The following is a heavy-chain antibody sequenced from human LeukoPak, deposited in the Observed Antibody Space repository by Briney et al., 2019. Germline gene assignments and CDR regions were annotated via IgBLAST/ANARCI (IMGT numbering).Heavy chain of an antibody. CDR3: ARDPTYYDILTGYYPYYFDY. CDR2: INPNSGGT. D-gene: IGHD3-9*01. Sequence: GASVKVSCKASGYTFTGYYMHWVRQAPGQGLEWMGWINPNSGGTNYAQKFQGRVTMTRDTSISTAYMELSRLRSDDTAVYYCARDPTYYDILTGYYPYYFDYWGQGTLVTVSS. CDR1: GYTFTGYY. V-gene: IGHV1-2*02. J-gene: IGHJ4*02.